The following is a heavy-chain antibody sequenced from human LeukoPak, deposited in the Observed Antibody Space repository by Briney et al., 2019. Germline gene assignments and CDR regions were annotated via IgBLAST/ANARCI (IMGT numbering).Heavy chain of an antibody. V-gene: IGHV3-23*01. CDR1: GFTFSSYA. CDR2: ISVSGGST. CDR3: AKDQGAAYYDSSGYYHAGNDY. Sequence: PGGSLRLSCAASGFTFSSYAMNWVRQAPGKGLEWVSGISVSGGSTYYADSVKGRFTISRDNSKNTLYLQMNSLRAEDTAVYYCAKDQGAAYYDSSGYYHAGNDYWGQGTLVTVSS. D-gene: IGHD3-22*01. J-gene: IGHJ4*02.